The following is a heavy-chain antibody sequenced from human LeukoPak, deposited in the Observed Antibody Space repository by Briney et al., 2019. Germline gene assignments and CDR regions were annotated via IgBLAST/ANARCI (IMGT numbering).Heavy chain of an antibody. Sequence: GGSLRLSCAASGLTFSSFYMNWVRQAPGKGLEWVSVIYSGGSTYYADSVKGRFTISRHNSKNTLYLQMNSLGAEDTAVYYCARDNSDWGQGTLVTVSS. CDR3: ARDNSD. V-gene: IGHV3-53*04. CDR2: IYSGGST. CDR1: GLTFSSFY. D-gene: IGHD5-18*01. J-gene: IGHJ4*02.